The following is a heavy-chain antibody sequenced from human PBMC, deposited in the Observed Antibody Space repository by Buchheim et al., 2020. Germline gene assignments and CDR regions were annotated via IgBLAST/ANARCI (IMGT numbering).Heavy chain of an antibody. J-gene: IGHJ4*02. CDR3: TSAPAARGDTAWRSPYDF. D-gene: IGHD6-25*01. Sequence: QLQLQESGPGLVKPSETLSLTCIVSGGSISSSTLYWGWVRQPPGKGLEWIGRIYYSGTTYYNPSLKSRVTISVDTSKNRFSLNVDSVTAADSAVYYCTSAPAARGDTAWRSPYDFWGQGTL. CDR1: GGSISSSTLY. V-gene: IGHV4-39*01. CDR2: IYYSGTT.